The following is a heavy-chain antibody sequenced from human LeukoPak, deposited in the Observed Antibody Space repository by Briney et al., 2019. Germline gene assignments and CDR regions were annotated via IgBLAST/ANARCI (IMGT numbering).Heavy chain of an antibody. V-gene: IGHV4-4*07. D-gene: IGHD3-9*01. CDR1: GGSISSYY. J-gene: IGHJ6*03. CDR2: IYTSGST. Sequence: SETLSLTCTVSGGSISSYYWSWIRQPAGKGLEWIGRIYTSGSTNYNPSLKSRVTMSVDTSKNQFSLKLSSVTAADTAVYYCARGDYDILTGYYPPMGSYYYYMDVWGKGTTVTISS. CDR3: ARGDYDILTGYYPPMGSYYYYMDV.